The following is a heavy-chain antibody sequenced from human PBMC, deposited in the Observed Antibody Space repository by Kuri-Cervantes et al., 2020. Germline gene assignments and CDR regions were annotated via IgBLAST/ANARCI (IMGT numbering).Heavy chain of an antibody. CDR3: ARGRGEDFDY. CDR1: GYTFTYRY. J-gene: IGHJ4*02. CDR2: ITPFNGNT. D-gene: IGHD6-25*01. V-gene: IGHV1-45*02. Sequence: SVKVSCKASGYTFTYRYLHWVRQAPGQALEWMGWITPFNGNTNYAQKFQGRVTITRDTSASTAYMELSSLRSEDTAVYYCARGRGEDFDYWGQGTLVTVSS.